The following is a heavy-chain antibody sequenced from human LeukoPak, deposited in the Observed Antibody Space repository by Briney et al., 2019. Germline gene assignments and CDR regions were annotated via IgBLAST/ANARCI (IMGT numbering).Heavy chain of an antibody. CDR1: GFTVSSNY. J-gene: IGHJ3*02. V-gene: IGHV3-53*01. D-gene: IGHD6-19*01. CDR3: ARVKQWLVHDAFDI. Sequence: PGGSLRLSCAASGFTVSSNYMSWVRQAPGKGLEWVSVIYSGGSTYYADSVEGRFTISRDNSKNTLYLQMNSLRAEDTAVYYCARVKQWLVHDAFDIWGQGTMVTVSS. CDR2: IYSGGST.